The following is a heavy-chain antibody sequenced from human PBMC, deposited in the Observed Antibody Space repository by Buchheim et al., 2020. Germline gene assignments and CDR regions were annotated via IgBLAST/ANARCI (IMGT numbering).Heavy chain of an antibody. D-gene: IGHD1-7*01. CDR3: ARERSITGTTSYYYGMDV. CDR2: ISSSSSTI. J-gene: IGHJ6*02. CDR1: GFTFSSYS. Sequence: EVQLVESGGGLVQPGGSLRLSCAASGFTFSSYSMNWVRQAPGKGLEWVSYISSSSSTIYYADSEKGRFTISRDNAKNSLYLQMNSLRAEDTAVYYCARERSITGTTSYYYGMDVWGQGTT. V-gene: IGHV3-48*01.